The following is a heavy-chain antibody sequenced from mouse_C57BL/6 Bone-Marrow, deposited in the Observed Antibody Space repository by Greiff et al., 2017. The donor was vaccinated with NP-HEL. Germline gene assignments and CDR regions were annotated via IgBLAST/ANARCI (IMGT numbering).Heavy chain of an antibody. Sequence: QVQLKQPGAELVRPGTSVKLSCKASGYTFTSYWMHWVKQRPGQGLEWIGVIDHSDSYTNYNQKFKGKATLTVDTSSSTAYMQLSSLTYEDCAVYYGARVSTMVKWFAYWGQGTLVTVSA. CDR3: ARVSTMVKWFAY. V-gene: IGHV1-59*01. CDR1: GYTFTSYW. D-gene: IGHD2-2*01. J-gene: IGHJ3*01. CDR2: IDHSDSYT.